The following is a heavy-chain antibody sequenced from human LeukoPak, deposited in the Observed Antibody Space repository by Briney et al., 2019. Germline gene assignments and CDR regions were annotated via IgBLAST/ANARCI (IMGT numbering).Heavy chain of an antibody. CDR2: ISGSGGST. J-gene: IGHJ5*02. CDR3: AKEGYSYGYRELNWFDP. D-gene: IGHD5-18*01. CDR1: GFTFSSYA. Sequence: GGSLRLSCAASGFTFSSYAMSWVRQAPGKGLEWVSAISGSGGSTYYADSVKGRFTISRDNSKNTLYLQMNSLRAEDTAVYYCAKEGYSYGYRELNWFDPWGQGTLVTVSS. V-gene: IGHV3-23*01.